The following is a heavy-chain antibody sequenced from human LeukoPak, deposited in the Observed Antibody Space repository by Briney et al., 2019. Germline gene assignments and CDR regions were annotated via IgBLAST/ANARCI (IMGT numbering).Heavy chain of an antibody. J-gene: IGHJ4*02. CDR3: VPHPPRIILVDS. CDR2: MNPNSGNT. D-gene: IGHD2-21*01. CDR1: GYTFTSYD. V-gene: IGHV1-8*01. Sequence: GASVKVSCKASGYTFTSYDINWVRQAAGQRLEWMGWMNPNSGNTGYAQKFQGRVTMTRNTSISTAYMELSSLRSEDTAVYYCVPHPPRIILVDSWGQGTLVTVSS.